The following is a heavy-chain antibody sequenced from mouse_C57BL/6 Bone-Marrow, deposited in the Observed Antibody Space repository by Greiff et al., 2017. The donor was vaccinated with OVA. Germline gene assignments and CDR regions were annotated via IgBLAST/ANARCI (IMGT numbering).Heavy chain of an antibody. Sequence: VHLVESGPGLVQPSQSLSITCTVSGFSLTSYGVHWVRQSPGKGLEWLGVIWSGGSTDYNAAFISRLSISKDNSKSQVFFKMNSLQADDTAIYYCARKIYYYGSSFLYAMDYWGQGTSVTVSS. V-gene: IGHV2-2*01. J-gene: IGHJ4*01. CDR3: ARKIYYYGSSFLYAMDY. D-gene: IGHD1-1*01. CDR2: IWSGGST. CDR1: GFSLTSYG.